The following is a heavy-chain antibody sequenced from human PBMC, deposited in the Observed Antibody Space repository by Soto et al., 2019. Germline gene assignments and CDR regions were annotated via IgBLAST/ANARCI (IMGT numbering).Heavy chain of an antibody. D-gene: IGHD2-15*01. CDR2: INSDGSST. J-gene: IGHJ3*02. CDR3: ARAFQGYCTGGSCYPSI. CDR1: GFTFSSYW. Sequence: EVQLVESGGGLVQPGGSLRLSCAASGFTFSSYWMHWVRQAPGKGLVWVSRINSDGSSTSFADSVKDRFTISRDNAKNTLYMQMNSLRAEDTAVYYCARAFQGYCTGGSCYPSIWGQGTMVTVSS. V-gene: IGHV3-74*01.